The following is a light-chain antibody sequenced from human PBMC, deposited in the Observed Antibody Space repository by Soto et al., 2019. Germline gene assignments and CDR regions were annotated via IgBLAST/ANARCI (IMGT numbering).Light chain of an antibody. CDR1: HDLSNW. Sequence: DIQMTQSPSSGSASVGDRVTITCRASHDLSNWLAWYQQKPGKAPKLLIYAACILERGVPSRFSGRGYGTDFALTISSLQPEEFATYYCQQSKSLPRTFGGGTKVET. J-gene: IGKJ4*01. CDR3: QQSKSLPRT. V-gene: IGKV1-12*01. CDR2: AAC.